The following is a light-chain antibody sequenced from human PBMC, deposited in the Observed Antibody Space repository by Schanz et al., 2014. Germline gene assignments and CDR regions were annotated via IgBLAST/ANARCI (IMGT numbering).Light chain of an antibody. CDR2: DDK. J-gene: IGLJ2*01. CDR3: QVWDSPTDQVV. V-gene: IGLV3-21*02. Sequence: SSELTQPPSVSAAPGQTATITCGAYNIRTKSVHWYQQRPGQAPLLVVYDDKDRPSGIPERFSGSNSENTATLTISRVEAGDEADYYCQVWDSPTDQVVFGGGTKLTVL. CDR1: NIRTKS.